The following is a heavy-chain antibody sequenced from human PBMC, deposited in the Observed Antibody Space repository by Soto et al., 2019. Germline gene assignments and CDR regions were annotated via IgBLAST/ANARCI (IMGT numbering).Heavy chain of an antibody. Sequence: QVQLVQSGAEVKKPGASVKVSCKASGYTFSNYGVSWVRQAPGQGLEWMGWISAYNGNTNYAQNLQGRVTMTADISTSTGDLELRSLSSDATAVYYCASGGFGEFVSYSDWWGQGTLVTVSS. J-gene: IGHJ4*02. D-gene: IGHD3-10*01. CDR1: GYTFSNYG. CDR3: ASGGFGEFVSYSDW. V-gene: IGHV1-18*01. CDR2: ISAYNGNT.